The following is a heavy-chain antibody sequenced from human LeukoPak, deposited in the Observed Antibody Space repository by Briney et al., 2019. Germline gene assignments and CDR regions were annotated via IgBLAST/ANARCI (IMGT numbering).Heavy chain of an antibody. J-gene: IGHJ6*03. CDR2: IWSDGNNR. D-gene: IGHD2-8*02. V-gene: IGHV3-30*02. Sequence: GGSLRLSCAASGFTFKNYGMHWVRQATGRGLEWVSFIWSDGNNRFYADSVKGRFTISRDNSKNMLYLQMDTLRAEDTALYYCAKDPGASVSGFHMDVWGKGTTVIVSS. CDR1: GFTFKNYG. CDR3: AKDPGASVSGFHMDV.